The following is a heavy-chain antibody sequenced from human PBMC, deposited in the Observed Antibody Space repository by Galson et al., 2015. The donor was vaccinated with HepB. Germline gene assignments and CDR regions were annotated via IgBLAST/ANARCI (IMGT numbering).Heavy chain of an antibody. V-gene: IGHV1-24*01. CDR3: ATGGHSGCLFDY. CDR1: GYTLTELS. D-gene: IGHD1-26*01. CDR2: FDPEDGET. Sequence: SVKVSCKVSGYTLTELSMHWVRQAPGKGLEWMGGFDPEDGETIYAQKFQGRVTMTEDTSTDTAYMELSSLRSEDTAVYYCATGGHSGCLFDYWGQGTLVTVSS. J-gene: IGHJ4*02.